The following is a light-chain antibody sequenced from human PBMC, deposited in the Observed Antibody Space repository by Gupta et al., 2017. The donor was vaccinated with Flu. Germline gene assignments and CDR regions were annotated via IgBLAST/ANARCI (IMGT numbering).Light chain of an antibody. CDR1: SSDVGGYNY. J-gene: IGLJ1*01. CDR3: CSYAGSVYV. V-gene: IGLV2-11*01. CDR2: DVS. Sequence: QSALTQPRSVSGSPGQSVTISCTGTSSDVGGYNYVSWYQQHPGKAPKLMIYDVSKRPSGVPDRFSGSKSGNTASLTISVLQAEDEADYYCCSYAGSVYVFGTGTKVTVL.